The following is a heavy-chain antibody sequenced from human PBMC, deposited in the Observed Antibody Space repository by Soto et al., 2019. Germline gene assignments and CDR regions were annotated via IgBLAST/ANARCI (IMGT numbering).Heavy chain of an antibody. CDR3: ATLQGIYRRTYYDYIWGSIPRQGRNWFDP. CDR1: GYTLTELS. CDR2: FDPEDGET. D-gene: IGHD3-16*01. Sequence: GASVKVSCKVSGYTLTELSMHWVRQAPGKGLEWMGGFDPEDGETIYAQKFQGRVTMTEDTSTDTAYMELSSLRSEDTAVYYCATLQGIYRRTYYDYIWGSIPRQGRNWFDPWGQGTLVTVSS. V-gene: IGHV1-24*01. J-gene: IGHJ5*02.